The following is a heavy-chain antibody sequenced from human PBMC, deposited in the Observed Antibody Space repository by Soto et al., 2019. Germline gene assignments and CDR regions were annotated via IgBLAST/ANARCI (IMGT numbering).Heavy chain of an antibody. V-gene: IGHV3-23*01. J-gene: IGHJ6*04. Sequence: PGGSLRLSCSASGFTFSSYAMSWVRQAPGKGLEWVSAISGSGGSTYHADSVKGRFTISRDNSKNTLYLQMNSLRAEDTAVYYCAKGTVLLVMMVAAVWGKGTTFTAPQ. CDR1: GFTFSSYA. CDR2: ISGSGGST. D-gene: IGHD2-15*01. CDR3: AKGTVLLVMMVAAV.